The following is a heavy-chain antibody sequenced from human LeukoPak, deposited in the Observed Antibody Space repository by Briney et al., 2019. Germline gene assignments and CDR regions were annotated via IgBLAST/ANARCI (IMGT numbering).Heavy chain of an antibody. Sequence: GGSLRLSCAASGFTFSNAWMSWVRQAPGKGLEWVGRIKSKTDGGTTDYAAPVKGRFTISRDDSKNTLYLQMNSLRAEDTAVYYCARDQVAVVTAIRGNYYYYGMDVWGQGTTVTVSS. J-gene: IGHJ6*02. CDR3: ARDQVAVVTAIRGNYYYYGMDV. D-gene: IGHD2-21*02. CDR1: GFTFSNAW. V-gene: IGHV3-15*01. CDR2: IKSKTDGGTT.